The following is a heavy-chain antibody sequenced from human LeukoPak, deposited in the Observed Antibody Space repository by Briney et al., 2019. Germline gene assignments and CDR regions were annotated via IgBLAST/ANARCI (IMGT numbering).Heavy chain of an antibody. Sequence: SETLSLTCTVYGGSTSSGGYYWRWIRQHPGKGLEWIGHISYSGSTYYNPSLNSRVTISVGTSKSQFSLKLSSVTAADTAVYYCARVRGYSYGELDSWGQGTLVTVSS. J-gene: IGHJ4*02. CDR2: ISYSGST. CDR3: ARVRGYSYGELDS. D-gene: IGHD5-18*01. CDR1: GGSTSSGGYY. V-gene: IGHV4-31*03.